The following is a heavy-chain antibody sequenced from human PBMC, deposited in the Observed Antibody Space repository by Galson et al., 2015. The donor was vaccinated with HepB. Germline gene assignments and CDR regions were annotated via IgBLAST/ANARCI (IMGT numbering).Heavy chain of an antibody. D-gene: IGHD3-9*01. J-gene: IGHJ4*02. CDR2: IKSKTDGGTT. CDR3: TTDSGAYFDWLLFDY. CDR1: GFTFSNAW. V-gene: IGHV3-15*01. Sequence: SLRLSCAASGFTFSNAWMSWVRQAPGKGLEWVGRIKSKTDGGTTDYAAPVKGRFTISRDDSKNTLYLQMNSLKTEDTAVYYCTTDSGAYFDWLLFDYWGQGTLVTVSS.